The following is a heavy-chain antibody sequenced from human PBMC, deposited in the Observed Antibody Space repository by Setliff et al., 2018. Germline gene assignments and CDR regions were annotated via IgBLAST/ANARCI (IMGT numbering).Heavy chain of an antibody. CDR3: AREREVGGYDVNFDH. V-gene: IGHV3-11*04. J-gene: IGHJ4*02. D-gene: IGHD5-12*01. CDR2: ISMSGGTI. Sequence: GGSLRLSCAASGFTFSDYYMSWIRQAPGKGLEWVSHISMSGGTIYYADSVKGRFTISRDNAKNSLYLQMNSLRAEDTAVYYCAREREVGGYDVNFDHWGQGTLVTVSS. CDR1: GFTFSDYY.